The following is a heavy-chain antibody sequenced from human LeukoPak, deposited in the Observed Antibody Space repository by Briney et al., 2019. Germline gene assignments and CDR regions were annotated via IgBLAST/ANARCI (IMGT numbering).Heavy chain of an antibody. CDR3: ARDPIAVAGSDAFDI. CDR2: IDTSVST. J-gene: IGHJ3*02. CDR1: GGSISSGSYY. Sequence: PSETLSLTCTVSGGSISSGSYYWSWIRQPAGKGLEWIGRIDTSVSTNYNPSLKSRVTISVDTSKNQFSLKLSSVTAADTAVYYCARDPIAVAGSDAFDIWGQGTMVSVSS. V-gene: IGHV4-61*02. D-gene: IGHD6-19*01.